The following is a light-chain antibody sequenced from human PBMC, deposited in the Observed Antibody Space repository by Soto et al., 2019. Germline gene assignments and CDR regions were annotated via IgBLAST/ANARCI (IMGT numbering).Light chain of an antibody. CDR2: DAS. V-gene: IGKV3-11*01. CDR3: QQRSNWPRT. Sequence: EIVLTQSPATLSLSPGERATLSCRASQSVSSYLAWYQQKPGQAPRLLIYDASSRATGIPARFSGRGSGTDFTLTISSLATEDFAVYYCQQRSNWPRTFGQGTKVEIK. CDR1: QSVSSY. J-gene: IGKJ1*01.